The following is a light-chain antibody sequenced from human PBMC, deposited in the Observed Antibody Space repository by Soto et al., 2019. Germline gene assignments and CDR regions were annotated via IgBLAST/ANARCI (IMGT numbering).Light chain of an antibody. CDR2: GAS. V-gene: IGKV3-15*01. CDR1: QSVASN. Sequence: EIVMTQSPATLSVSPGDRATLSCRASQSVASNLACYQQKPGQGPRLLIYGASTRATGVPSRFSGSGSGTDFTLTISSLQSEDVAVYYCQQYNNWPPWTFGQGTKVELK. CDR3: QQYNNWPPWT. J-gene: IGKJ1*01.